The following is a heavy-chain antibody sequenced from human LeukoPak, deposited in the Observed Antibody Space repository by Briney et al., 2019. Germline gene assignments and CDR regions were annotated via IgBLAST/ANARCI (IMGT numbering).Heavy chain of an antibody. V-gene: IGHV4-39*07. CDR3: ARRTRVGWYFDL. Sequence: SETLSLTCTVSGGSISSSSYYWGWIRQPPGKGLEWIGSIYYSGSTYYNPSLKSRVTISVDTSKNQSSLKPNSVTVADTAVYYCARRTRVGWYFDLWGRGTLVTASS. CDR2: IYYSGST. D-gene: IGHD3-10*01. J-gene: IGHJ2*01. CDR1: GGSISSSSYY.